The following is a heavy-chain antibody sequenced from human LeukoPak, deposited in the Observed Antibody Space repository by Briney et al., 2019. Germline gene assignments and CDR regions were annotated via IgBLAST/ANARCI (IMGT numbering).Heavy chain of an antibody. CDR2: ISGSGGST. Sequence: PGGSLRLSCAASGFTFSSYAMSWVRQAPGKGLEWVSAISGSGGSTFYADSVKGRFTISRDNSKNTLYLQMNSLRVEDTAVYYCAKDRASALDYWAREPWSPSPQ. CDR3: AKDRASALDY. V-gene: IGHV3-23*01. CDR1: GFTFSSYA. D-gene: IGHD6-13*01. J-gene: IGHJ4*02.